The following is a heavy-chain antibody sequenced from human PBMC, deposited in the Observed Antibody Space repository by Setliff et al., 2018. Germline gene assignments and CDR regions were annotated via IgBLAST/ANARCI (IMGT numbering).Heavy chain of an antibody. D-gene: IGHD5-12*01. V-gene: IGHV4-59*01. CDR3: ASLPVASPYYFDY. J-gene: IGHJ4*02. Sequence: SETLSLTCTVSGDSISSYYWSWVRQPPGKGLEWIGYIYYSGSTNYNPSLKSRVTMSVATFENHFSLKLNSLTAADTAVYYCASLPVASPYYFDYWGQGTLVTVSS. CDR2: IYYSGST. CDR1: GDSISSYY.